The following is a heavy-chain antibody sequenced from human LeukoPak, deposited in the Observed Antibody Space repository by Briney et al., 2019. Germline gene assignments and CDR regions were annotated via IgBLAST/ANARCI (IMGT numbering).Heavy chain of an antibody. D-gene: IGHD3-22*01. CDR1: GFTFSSYA. Sequence: GGSLSLSCAASGFTFSSYAMSWVRQPPGEGLEWVSAISGSGGSTYYPTTVKRRFTISGDNSKNTLNLQINSQRAEDTAVYYGANRGANRSGYYGSFDYWGQGTLVTVSS. CDR3: ANRGANRSGYYGSFDY. CDR2: ISGSGGST. V-gene: IGHV3-23*01. J-gene: IGHJ4*02.